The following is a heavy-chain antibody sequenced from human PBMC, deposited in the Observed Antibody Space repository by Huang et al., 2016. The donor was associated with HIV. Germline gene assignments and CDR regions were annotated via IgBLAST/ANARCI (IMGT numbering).Heavy chain of an antibody. D-gene: IGHD3-10*01. CDR3: ARVRGTMSTTIYYYYGMDV. Sequence: EVQLVESGGGLVQPGGSLRLSCAASGFTFSNYWMYWVRQGPGKGLVWVSRSNSDGSKTNYADSVEGRFTISRDNTKNTLYLQMNSLRVEDTAVYYCARVRGTMSTTIYYYYGMDVWGQGTTVTVSS. V-gene: IGHV3-74*01. CDR2: SNSDGSKT. J-gene: IGHJ6*02. CDR1: GFTFSNYW.